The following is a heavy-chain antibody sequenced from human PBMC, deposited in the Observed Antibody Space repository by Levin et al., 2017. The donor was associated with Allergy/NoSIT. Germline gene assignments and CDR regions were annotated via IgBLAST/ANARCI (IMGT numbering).Heavy chain of an antibody. Sequence: ASVKVSCKASGGTFSSYAISWVRQAPGQGLEWMGGIIPIFGTANYAQKFQGRVTITADKSTSTAYMELSSLRSEDTAVYYCARGNEMATINGGYYFDYWGQGTLVTVSS. CDR3: ARGNEMATINGGYYFDY. D-gene: IGHD5-24*01. V-gene: IGHV1-69*06. J-gene: IGHJ4*02. CDR1: GGTFSSYA. CDR2: IIPIFGTA.